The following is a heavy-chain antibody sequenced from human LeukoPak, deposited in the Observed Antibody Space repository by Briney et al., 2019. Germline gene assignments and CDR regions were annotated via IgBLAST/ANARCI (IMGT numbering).Heavy chain of an antibody. V-gene: IGHV3-9*01. CDR3: EKAPPYSSSPTWFTP. J-gene: IGHJ5*02. D-gene: IGHD6-13*01. Sequence: GGSLRLSCAASGFTFDDYAMHWVRQAPGKGLEWASGISLNSGSIGYADSVKGRFTISRDNAKNSLYLQMNSLRAEDTALYYWEKAPPYSSSPTWFTPGGKEPRVTVSS. CDR1: GFTFDDYA. CDR2: ISLNSGSI.